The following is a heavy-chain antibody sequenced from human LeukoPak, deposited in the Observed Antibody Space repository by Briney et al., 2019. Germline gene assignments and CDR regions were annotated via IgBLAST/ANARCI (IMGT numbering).Heavy chain of an antibody. CDR3: ARDDEAARHFDY. CDR1: GGTFSSYA. V-gene: IGHV1-69*06. J-gene: IGHJ4*02. Sequence: GASVKVSCKASGGTFSSYAISWVRQAPGQGLEWMGGIIPIFGTANYAQKFQGRVTITADKSTSTAYMELSRLRSEDTAVYYCARDDEAARHFDYWGQGTLVTVSS. D-gene: IGHD6-6*01. CDR2: IIPIFGTA.